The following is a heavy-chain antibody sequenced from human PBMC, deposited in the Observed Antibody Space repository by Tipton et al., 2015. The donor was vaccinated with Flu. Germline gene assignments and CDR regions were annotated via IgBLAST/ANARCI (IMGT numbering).Heavy chain of an antibody. J-gene: IGHJ4*02. CDR1: GFTFSSYS. Sequence: GSLRLSCAASGFTFSSYSMKWVRQTPGKGLEWISSISNSGSYIYYADAVKGRFTISRDNAKNSLYLHMNSLRAEDTAVYYCAKVIPELVAGLEYWGQGTRVTVSS. CDR3: AKVIPELVAGLEY. D-gene: IGHD6-19*01. V-gene: IGHV3-21*04. CDR2: ISNSGSYI.